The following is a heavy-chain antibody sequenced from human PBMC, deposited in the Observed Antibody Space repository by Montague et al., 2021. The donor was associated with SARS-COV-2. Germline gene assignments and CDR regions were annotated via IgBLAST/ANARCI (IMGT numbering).Heavy chain of an antibody. V-gene: IGHV4-59*13. J-gene: IGHJ4*02. D-gene: IGHD4-17*01. CDR2: IYKNENS. CDR1: GGSISSYY. Sequence: SETLSLTCTVSGGSISSYYWSWIRQTPGKGLEWIAYIYKNENSNYNPSLKSRVAISLDMSRSQIYLNMTSVTAADTAMYFCAGERDYRRNFDFWGQGALVSVS. CDR3: AGERDYRRNFDF.